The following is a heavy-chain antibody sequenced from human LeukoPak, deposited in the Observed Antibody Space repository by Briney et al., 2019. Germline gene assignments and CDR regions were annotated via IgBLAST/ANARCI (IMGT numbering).Heavy chain of an antibody. CDR2: IFPSGGEI. CDR1: GFTFSSYS. V-gene: IGHV3-21*04. D-gene: IGHD2-8*02. J-gene: IGHJ4*02. CDR3: ATYRQVLLPFES. Sequence: GGSLGLSCAASGFTFSSYSMNWVRQPPGKGLEWVSSIFPSGGEIHYADSVRGRFTISRDSSKSTLSLQMNSLRAEDTAIYYCATYRQVLLPFESWGQGTLVTVSS.